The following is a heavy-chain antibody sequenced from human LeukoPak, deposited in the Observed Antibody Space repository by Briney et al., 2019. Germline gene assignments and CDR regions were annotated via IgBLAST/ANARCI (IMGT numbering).Heavy chain of an antibody. D-gene: IGHD3-10*01. Sequence: SETLSLTCTVSGGSISSSSYYWGWIRQPPGKGLEWIGSIYYSGSTYYNPSLKSRVTISVDTSKNQFSLKLSSVTAADTAVYYCARNPITMVRGVIITDNWFDPWGQGTLVTVSS. CDR3: ARNPITMVRGVIITDNWFDP. CDR1: GGSISSSSYY. J-gene: IGHJ5*02. V-gene: IGHV4-39*01. CDR2: IYYSGST.